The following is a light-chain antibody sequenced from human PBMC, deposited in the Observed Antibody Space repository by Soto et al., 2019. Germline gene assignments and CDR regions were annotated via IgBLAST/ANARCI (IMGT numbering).Light chain of an antibody. CDR2: LSSDGSH. V-gene: IGLV4-69*01. CDR1: SGHSSYA. J-gene: IGLJ2*01. Sequence: QSVLTQSPSASASLGASVKLTCTLSSGHSSYAIAWHQQQPEKVPRYLMKLSSDGSHYQGDGIPDRFSGSSSGAERYLTISSLQSEDEADYYCQTWGTGIVFGGGTKLTVL. CDR3: QTWGTGIV.